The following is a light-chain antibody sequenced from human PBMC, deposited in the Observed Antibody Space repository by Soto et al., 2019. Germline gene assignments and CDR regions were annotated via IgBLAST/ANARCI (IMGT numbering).Light chain of an antibody. Sequence: DIQTTQSPSTLSASLGDRVTITCRASQSINIWLAWFQQKPGKAPKLLISDVSSLESGVPSRFSGSGFGTEFTLTIRSLKPDDVATDYCQQYNSYWTFGQGTKGDIK. CDR1: QSINIW. V-gene: IGKV1-5*01. CDR2: DVS. CDR3: QQYNSYWT. J-gene: IGKJ1*01.